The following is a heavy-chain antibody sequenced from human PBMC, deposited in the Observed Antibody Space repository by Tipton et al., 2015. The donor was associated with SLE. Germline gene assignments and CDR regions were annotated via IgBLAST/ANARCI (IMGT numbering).Heavy chain of an antibody. J-gene: IGHJ5*02. CDR1: GGSINSYNW. CDR3: ARDASGGYNWFDP. V-gene: IGHV4-4*02. D-gene: IGHD6-19*01. CDR2: VYYSGSA. Sequence: TLSLTCAVSGGSINSYNWWTWVRQPPGKEPEWIGNVYYSGSANYNPSLRSRVTISVDTSKNQFSLRLNSVTAADTAIYYCARDASGGYNWFDPRGQGAPVTVSS.